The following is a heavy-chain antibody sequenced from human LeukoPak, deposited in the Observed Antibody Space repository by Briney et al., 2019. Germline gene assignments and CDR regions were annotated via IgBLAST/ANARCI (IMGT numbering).Heavy chain of an antibody. Sequence: GGSLRLSCAASGFTLDQYTMHWVRQAPGKGLEWVSGLTWDSDNVDYADSVKGRFTISRDNSKNTLYLQMNSLRAEDTAVYYCARGEQWLDLWGRGTLVTVSS. CDR1: GFTLDQYT. J-gene: IGHJ2*01. CDR2: LTWDSDNV. D-gene: IGHD6-19*01. CDR3: ARGEQWLDL. V-gene: IGHV3-9*01.